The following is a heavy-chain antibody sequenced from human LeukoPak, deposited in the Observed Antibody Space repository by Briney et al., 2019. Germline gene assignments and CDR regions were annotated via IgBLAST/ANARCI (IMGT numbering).Heavy chain of an antibody. Sequence: ASVKVSCKASGYTFTDFYMHSLRQAPGQGLEWMGWINPKSGGTRYAQRFQGRVTMTRDTSISTSYMEVSRLIYDDTAVYYCAREAGDNAYDVWGQGTMVTVSS. CDR3: AREAGDNAYDV. J-gene: IGHJ3*01. V-gene: IGHV1-2*02. CDR2: INPKSGGT. D-gene: IGHD2-21*01. CDR1: GYTFTDFY.